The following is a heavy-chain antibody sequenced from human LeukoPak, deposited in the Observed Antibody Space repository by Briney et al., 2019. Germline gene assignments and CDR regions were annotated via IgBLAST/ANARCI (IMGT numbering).Heavy chain of an antibody. CDR3: ARDAGYCSSPSCHIPSG. V-gene: IGHV3-21*01. J-gene: IGHJ4*02. D-gene: IGHD2-2*02. CDR2: IISSSSYI. Sequence: GGSLRLSCAASGFTFSSYSMNRVRQAPGKGLEWVSSIISSSSYIYYADSVKGRFTISGDNAKNSLYLHMNSLRAEDTAVYYCARDAGYCSSPSCHIPSGWGQGTLVTVSS. CDR1: GFTFSSYS.